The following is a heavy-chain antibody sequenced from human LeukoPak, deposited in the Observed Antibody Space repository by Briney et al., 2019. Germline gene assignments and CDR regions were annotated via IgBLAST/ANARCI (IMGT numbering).Heavy chain of an antibody. CDR1: GGSFSGYY. CDR3: ARGGAGYCSGGSCPKNWFDP. Sequence: SETLSLTCAVYGGSFSGYYWSWIRQPPGKGLEWIGEINHSGSTNYNPSLKSRVTMSLDTSKNQFSLKLSSVTAADTAVYYCARGGAGYCSGGSCPKNWFDPWGQGTLVTVSS. J-gene: IGHJ5*02. V-gene: IGHV4-34*01. CDR2: INHSGST. D-gene: IGHD2-15*01.